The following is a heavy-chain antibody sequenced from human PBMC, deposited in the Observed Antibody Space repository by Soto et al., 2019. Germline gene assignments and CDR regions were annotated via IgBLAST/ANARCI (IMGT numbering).Heavy chain of an antibody. V-gene: IGHV3-21*01. D-gene: IGHD6-13*01. J-gene: IGHJ6*02. CDR2: ITSISTYI. CDR1: GFTFSSYT. CDR3: ARDLGYSSSWHVYYYYGMDV. Sequence: PGGSLRLSXAASGFTFSSYTMNWVRQAPGKGLEWVSSITSISTYIYYADSVKGRFTISRDNTKNSLYLQMNSLRAEDTAVYYCARDLGYSSSWHVYYYYGMDVWGQGTTVTVSS.